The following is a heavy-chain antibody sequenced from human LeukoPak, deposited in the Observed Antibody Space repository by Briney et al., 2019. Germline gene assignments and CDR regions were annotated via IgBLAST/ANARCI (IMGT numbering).Heavy chain of an antibody. CDR3: ARDAHYYDSRAYYYYGMDV. V-gene: IGHV3-66*01. J-gene: IGHJ6*02. CDR2: IYSGGST. D-gene: IGHD3-22*01. CDR1: GFTVSSNY. Sequence: GGSLRPSCAASGFTVSSNYMSWVRQAPGKGLEWVSVIYSGGSTYYADSVKGRFTISRDNSKNTLYLQMNSLRAEDTAVYYCARDAHYYDSRAYYYYGMDVWGQGTTVTVSS.